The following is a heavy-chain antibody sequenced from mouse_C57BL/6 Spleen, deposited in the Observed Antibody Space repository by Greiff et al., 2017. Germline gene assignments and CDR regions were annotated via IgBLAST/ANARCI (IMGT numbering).Heavy chain of an antibody. CDR1: GFTFSDAW. J-gene: IGHJ3*01. CDR3: ARLVSDWFAY. CDR2: IRNKANNHAT. V-gene: IGHV6-6*01. Sequence: EVQRVESGGGLVQPGGSMKLSCAASGFTFSDAWMDWVRQSPEKGLEWVAEIRNKANNHATYYAESVKGRFTISRDDSKSSVYLQMNSLRAEDAGIYYCARLVSDWFAYWGQGTLVTVSA.